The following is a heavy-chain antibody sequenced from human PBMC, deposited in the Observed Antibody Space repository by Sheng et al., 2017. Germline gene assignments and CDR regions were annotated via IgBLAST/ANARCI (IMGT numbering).Heavy chain of an antibody. Sequence: EVQLVESGGGLVQPGGSLRLSCAASGFAFSTYEMDWVRQAPGKGLEWVSYISTGGSIMDYADSVKGRFAISRDNAKNSLYLQMYSLRAEDTAVYYCAREQVGSDSFEIWGQGTMVTVSS. V-gene: IGHV3-48*03. CDR1: GFAFSTYE. CDR2: ISTGGSIM. J-gene: IGHJ3*02. CDR3: AREQVGSDSFEI. D-gene: IGHD2-2*01.